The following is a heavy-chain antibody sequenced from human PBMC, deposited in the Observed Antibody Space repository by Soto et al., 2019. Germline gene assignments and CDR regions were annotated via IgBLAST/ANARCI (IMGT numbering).Heavy chain of an antibody. D-gene: IGHD3-9*01. CDR2: FGTSRKYI. CDR3: VRDRDWAFDI. CDR1: GYTFSEYS. J-gene: IGHJ3*02. Sequence: HPGGSLRLSCAASGYTFSEYSMNWVRQAPGKGLEWVSYFGTSRKYIFYADSVRGRFTISRDDAKNSLYLQLNSLRDEYTAVYYCVRDRDWAFDIWGQGTMVTVSS. V-gene: IGHV3-48*02.